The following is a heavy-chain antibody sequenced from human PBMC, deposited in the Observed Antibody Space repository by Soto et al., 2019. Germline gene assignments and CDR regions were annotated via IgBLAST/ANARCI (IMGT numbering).Heavy chain of an antibody. V-gene: IGHV6-1*01. D-gene: IGHD3-10*01. CDR1: GDSVSSNSAA. Sequence: SQTLSLTCAISGDSVSSNSAAWNWIRQSPSRGLEWLGRTYYRSKNYNDYSVSVKSRITIIPDTSKNQFSLQLNSVTPEDTAVYYWASRGTRGGTFDNWGQGILVTVSS. J-gene: IGHJ4*02. CDR3: ASRGTRGGTFDN. CDR2: TYYRSKNYN.